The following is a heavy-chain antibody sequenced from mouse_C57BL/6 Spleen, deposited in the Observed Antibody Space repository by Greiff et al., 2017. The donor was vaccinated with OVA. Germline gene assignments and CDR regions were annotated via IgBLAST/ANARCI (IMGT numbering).Heavy chain of an antibody. V-gene: IGHV7-1*01. CDR2: SRNKANDYTT. J-gene: IGHJ4*01. CDR3: ARDVGYAMDY. Sequence: EVQRVESGGGLVQSGRSLRLSCATSGFTFSDFYMEWVRQAPGKGLEWIAASRNKANDYTTEYSASVKGRFIVSRDTSQSILYLQMNALRAEDTAIYYCARDVGYAMDYWGQGTSVTVSS. CDR1: GFTFSDFY.